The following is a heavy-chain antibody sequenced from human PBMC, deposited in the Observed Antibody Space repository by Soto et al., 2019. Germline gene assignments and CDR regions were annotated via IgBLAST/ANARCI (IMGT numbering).Heavy chain of an antibody. J-gene: IGHJ4*02. Sequence: QVQLVQSGAEVKKPGASVKVSCKASGYSFTSYGISWVRQAPGQGLEWMGWISAYNGNKKYAQKLQGRVTMTTDTPTSTAYKELRSLRSDDTAVYYCARDLGQQLVDYWGQGTLVTVSS. CDR2: ISAYNGNK. CDR1: GYSFTSYG. CDR3: ARDLGQQLVDY. D-gene: IGHD6-13*01. V-gene: IGHV1-18*01.